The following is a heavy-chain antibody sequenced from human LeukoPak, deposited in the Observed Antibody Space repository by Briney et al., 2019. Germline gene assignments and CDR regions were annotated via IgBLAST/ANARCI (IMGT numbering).Heavy chain of an antibody. CDR2: IYASGST. Sequence: SETLSLTCTVSGGSISSYYWSWIRQPPGKGLEWIGYIYASGSTNYNPSLKSRVTISVDTSKNQFSLKVSSVTAADTAVYYCASLTTADAFDIWGQGTMVTVSS. CDR1: GGSISSYY. CDR3: ASLTTADAFDI. J-gene: IGHJ3*02. V-gene: IGHV4-59*01. D-gene: IGHD3-22*01.